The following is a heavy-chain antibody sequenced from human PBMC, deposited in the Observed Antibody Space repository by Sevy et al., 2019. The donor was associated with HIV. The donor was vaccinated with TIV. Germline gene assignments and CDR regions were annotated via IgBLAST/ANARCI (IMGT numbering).Heavy chain of an antibody. D-gene: IGHD1-7*01. CDR3: AREQITGSTPDYFDS. CDR2: INQDGSEK. J-gene: IGHJ4*02. Sequence: GESLKISCAASGFTFSNYWMSWVRQAPGKGLECVANINQDGSEKYYVDSVKGRFIVSRDNAKNSLYLQMNSLRAEDSAVYYCAREQITGSTPDYFDSWGQGTLVTVS. V-gene: IGHV3-7*01. CDR1: GFTFSNYW.